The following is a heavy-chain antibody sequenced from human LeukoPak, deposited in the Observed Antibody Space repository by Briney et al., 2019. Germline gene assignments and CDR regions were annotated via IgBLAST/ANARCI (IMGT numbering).Heavy chain of an antibody. D-gene: IGHD3-22*01. J-gene: IGHJ4*02. CDR2: ISSSSSYI. CDR3: ARDRSPTYYYDSSGYYEFDY. V-gene: IGHV3-21*01. CDR1: GFTFSSYS. Sequence: PGGSLRLSCAASGFTFSSYSMNWVRQAPGKGLEWVSSISSSSSYIYYADSVKGRFTISRDNAKNSLYLQMNSLRAGDTAVYYCARDRSPTYYYDSSGYYEFDYWGQGTLVTVSS.